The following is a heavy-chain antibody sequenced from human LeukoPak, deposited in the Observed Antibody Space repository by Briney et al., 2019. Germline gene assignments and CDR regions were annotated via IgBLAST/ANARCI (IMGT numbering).Heavy chain of an antibody. CDR2: IHSGGST. CDR3: ARGQQPFDY. Sequence: GGSLRLSCAASGLTVSSNYMNWVRQAPGKGLEWVSVIHSGGSTYYADSVKGRFTISRDNSKNTLYLQMNSLRAADTAVYYCARGQQPFDYWGQGTLVTVSS. J-gene: IGHJ4*02. V-gene: IGHV3-53*01. CDR1: GLTVSSNY. D-gene: IGHD6-13*01.